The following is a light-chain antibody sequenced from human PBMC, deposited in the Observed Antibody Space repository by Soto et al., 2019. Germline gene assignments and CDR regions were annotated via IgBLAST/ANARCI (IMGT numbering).Light chain of an antibody. V-gene: IGKV3-20*01. CDR2: GAS. CDR1: QSVNSNY. J-gene: IGKJ3*01. Sequence: EIVLTQSPGTLSVSPGERVTLSCRASQSVNSNYLAWYQQRPGQAPRLLIFGASYRATGIPDRFSGSGSGTDFTITISRLEPEDFAVDYCQQYSSSPPEFTFGPGTKV. CDR3: QQYSSSPPEFT.